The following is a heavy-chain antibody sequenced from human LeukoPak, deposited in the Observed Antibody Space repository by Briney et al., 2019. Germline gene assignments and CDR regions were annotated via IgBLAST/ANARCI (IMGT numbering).Heavy chain of an antibody. Sequence: SETLSLTCTVSGGSLSSYYWSWVRQPPGKGLEWIGYIYYTGSTNYNPSLKSRVTISVDTSKNQFSLKVTSVTAADTAVYYCARGVAFNWFDPWGQGTLVTVSS. CDR3: ARGVAFNWFDP. J-gene: IGHJ5*02. CDR1: GGSLSSYY. V-gene: IGHV4-59*01. D-gene: IGHD3-3*02. CDR2: IYYTGST.